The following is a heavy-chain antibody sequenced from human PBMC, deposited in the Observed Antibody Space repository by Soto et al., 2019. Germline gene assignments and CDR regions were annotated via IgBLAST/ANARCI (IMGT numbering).Heavy chain of an antibody. J-gene: IGHJ4*02. Sequence: EVHLLESGGNLMQPGGSLRLSCAASGFTFSNYAMNWVRQARGKGLEWVSAIGRGGSTYYADSVKGRFTISRDNSKNTLYLQMNSLRGEDTAVQYCAKVRLEGGTLHYWGQGSLVTVSS. CDR1: GFTFSNYA. CDR2: IGRGGST. V-gene: IGHV3-23*01. D-gene: IGHD2-15*01. CDR3: AKVRLEGGTLHY.